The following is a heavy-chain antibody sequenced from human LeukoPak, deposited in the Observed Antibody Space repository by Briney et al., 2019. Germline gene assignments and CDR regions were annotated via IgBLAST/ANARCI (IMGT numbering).Heavy chain of an antibody. CDR1: GFTVSSNY. D-gene: IGHD6-13*01. CDR3: ARSDGIATAGPFDY. V-gene: IGHV3-53*01. CDR2: IYGGGST. J-gene: IGHJ4*02. Sequence: GGPLRLSCGVSGFTVSSNYMSWVRQAPGKGLEWVSVIYGGGSTYYADSVKGRFTISRDNSKNTLYLQMNTLRAEDTAVYYCARSDGIATAGPFDYWGQGTLVTVS.